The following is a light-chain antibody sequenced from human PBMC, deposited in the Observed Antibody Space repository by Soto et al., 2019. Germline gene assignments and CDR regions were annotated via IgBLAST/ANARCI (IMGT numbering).Light chain of an antibody. V-gene: IGKV3-20*01. J-gene: IGKJ1*01. Sequence: ELVLTQSPGTLSLSPGDSAALSCKASQIGSGNYLSWYQQKSGQAPRLLIYATSTRAPGIPDRFSCSGSATDFSLIISRLEPEDSAVYYCQHFGYPQWTFGRGTKVDI. CDR1: QIGSGNY. CDR3: QHFGYPQWT. CDR2: ATS.